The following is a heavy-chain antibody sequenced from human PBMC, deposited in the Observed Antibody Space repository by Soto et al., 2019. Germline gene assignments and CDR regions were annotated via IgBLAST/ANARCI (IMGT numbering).Heavy chain of an antibody. CDR2: IYSGGST. V-gene: IGHV3-53*04. Sequence: EVQLVESGGGLVQPGGSLRLSCAASGFTVSSNYMSWVRQAPGKGLEWVSVIYSGGSTYYADSVKGRFTISRHNSKNTLYLQMNSLRAEDTAVYYCARVAECSSSSDGNYFDYWGQGTLVTVSS. D-gene: IGHD6-6*01. CDR3: ARVAECSSSSDGNYFDY. J-gene: IGHJ4*02. CDR1: GFTVSSNY.